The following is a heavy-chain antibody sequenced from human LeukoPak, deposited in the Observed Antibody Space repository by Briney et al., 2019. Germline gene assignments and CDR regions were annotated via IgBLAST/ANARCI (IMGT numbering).Heavy chain of an antibody. D-gene: IGHD6-13*01. CDR3: ARGRGGAAGTCDY. V-gene: IGHV3-23*01. CDR1: GFTFSSYA. CDR2: ISGSGGST. Sequence: PGGPLRLSCAASGFTFSSYAMSWVRQAPGKGLEWVSAISGSGGSTYYADSVKGRFTISRDNSKNTLYLQMNSLRAEDTAVYYCARGRGGAAGTCDYWGQGTLVTVSS. J-gene: IGHJ4*02.